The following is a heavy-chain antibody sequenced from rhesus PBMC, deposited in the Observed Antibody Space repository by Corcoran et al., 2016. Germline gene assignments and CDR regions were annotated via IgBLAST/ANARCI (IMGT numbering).Heavy chain of an antibody. J-gene: IGHJ4*01. Sequence: QVQLQESGPGLVKPLETLSLTCAVSGGSISSNYWCWIRQPPGKGLEWIGYIYGRGSSTNYNPSLKSRVTLSVDTSKNQFSLKLSSVTAADTAVYYCAREGGSSGWYNWGQGVLVTVSS. CDR3: AREGGSSGWYN. CDR1: GGSISSNY. CDR2: IYGRGSST. D-gene: IGHD6-31*01. V-gene: IGHV4S11*01.